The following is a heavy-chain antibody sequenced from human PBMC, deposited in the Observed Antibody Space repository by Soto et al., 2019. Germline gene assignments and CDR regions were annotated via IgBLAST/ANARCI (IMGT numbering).Heavy chain of an antibody. J-gene: IGHJ4*02. V-gene: IGHV3-53*01. CDR2: IYAGGGA. CDR1: GFTVSDNY. D-gene: IGHD4-4*01. Sequence: PXGSLLLSSAVSGFTVSDNYMTWVRQAPGEGLEWVSSIYAGGGAYYADSVKGRFTISRDTSKNTVYLQMNSLTAADTAVYYCARVMVYGSNHFDYWGQGTLVTVSS. CDR3: ARVMVYGSNHFDY.